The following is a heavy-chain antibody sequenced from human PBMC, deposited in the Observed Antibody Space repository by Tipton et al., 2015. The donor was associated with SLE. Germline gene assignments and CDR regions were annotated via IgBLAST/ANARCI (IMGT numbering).Heavy chain of an antibody. D-gene: IGHD5-12*01. CDR2: IYYSGST. CDR1: GGSISSGGYY. J-gene: IGHJ4*02. CDR3: ARVEAVATTYFDY. Sequence: TLSLTCTVSGGSISSGGYYWSWIRQHPGKGLEWIGYIYYSGSTYYNPSLKSRVTISVDTSKNQFSLKLSSVTAADTAVYYCARVEAVATTYFDYWGQVTLVTVSS. V-gene: IGHV4-31*03.